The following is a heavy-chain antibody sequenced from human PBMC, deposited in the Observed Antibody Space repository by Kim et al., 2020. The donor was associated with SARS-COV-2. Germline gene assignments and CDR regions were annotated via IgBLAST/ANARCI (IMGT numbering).Heavy chain of an antibody. D-gene: IGHD2-15*01. CDR3: ARGFRSGGSCCRGAFDI. CDR2: IYHSGST. Sequence: SETLSLTCAVSGGSISSGGYSWSWIRQPPGKGLEWIGYIYHSGSTYYNPSLKSRVTISVDRSKNQFSLKLSSVTAADTAVYYCARGFRSGGSCCRGAFDIWGQGTMVTVSS. J-gene: IGHJ3*02. V-gene: IGHV4-30-2*01. CDR1: GGSISSGGYS.